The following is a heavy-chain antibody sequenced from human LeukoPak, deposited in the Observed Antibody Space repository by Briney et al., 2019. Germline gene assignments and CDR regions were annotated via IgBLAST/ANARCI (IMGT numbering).Heavy chain of an antibody. CDR3: ARRMGQQLGVDAFDV. V-gene: IGHV4-31*03. CDR2: IYYSGST. CDR1: GGSISSGGYY. J-gene: IGHJ3*01. D-gene: IGHD6-13*01. Sequence: SQTLSLTCTVSGGSISSGGYYWSWIRQHPGKGLEWIGYIYYSGSTYYNPSLKSRVTISVDTSKNQFSLKLSSVTAADTAVYFCARRMGQQLGVDAFDVWGQGTMVTVSS.